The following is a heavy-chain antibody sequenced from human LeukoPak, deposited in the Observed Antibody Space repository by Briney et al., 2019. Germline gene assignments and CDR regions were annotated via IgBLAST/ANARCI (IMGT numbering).Heavy chain of an antibody. V-gene: IGHV1-8*01. CDR3: ARAAGDLDY. CDR2: MNPNSGNT. Sequence: GXGXXWVGWMNPNSGNTGSAQKFQGRVSMTRDTSISTAYMELSSLRSEDTAIYYCARAAGDLDYWGQGTLVTVSS. J-gene: IGHJ4*02.